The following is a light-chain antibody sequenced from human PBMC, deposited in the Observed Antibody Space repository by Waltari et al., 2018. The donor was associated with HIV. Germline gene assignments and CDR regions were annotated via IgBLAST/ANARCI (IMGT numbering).Light chain of an antibody. Sequence: DIVMTQSPDPLAVSLGERATINCKSSQGLLYSSNNKNYLAWYQQKPRQPPKLLIYWASTRESGVPERFRGSGSGTDFTLTISSLQAEDVAVYYCQQYYTIPLTFGGGTKVEIK. CDR2: WAS. CDR3: QQYYTIPLT. J-gene: IGKJ4*01. V-gene: IGKV4-1*01. CDR1: QGLLYSSNNKNY.